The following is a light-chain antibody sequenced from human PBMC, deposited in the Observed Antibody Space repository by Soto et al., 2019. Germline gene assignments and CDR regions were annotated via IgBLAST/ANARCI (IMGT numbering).Light chain of an antibody. CDR3: CAYAGSSTFVI. Sequence: QSALTQPASVSGSPGQSITISCTGTSSDVGSYNLVSWYQQHPGKVPKLMIYEVTKRPSGVSNRFSGSKSGNTASLTISGLQAEDEADYYCCAYAGSSTFVIFGGGTQLTVL. CDR1: SSDVGSYNL. V-gene: IGLV2-23*02. CDR2: EVT. J-gene: IGLJ7*01.